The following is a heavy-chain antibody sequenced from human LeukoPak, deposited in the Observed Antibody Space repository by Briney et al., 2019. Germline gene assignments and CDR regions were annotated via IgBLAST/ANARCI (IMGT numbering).Heavy chain of an antibody. Sequence: PGGSLRLSCAASGFTFSSYWMSWVRQAPGKGLEWVANIKQDGSEKHYVDSVKGRFTISRDNAKNSLYLQMNSLRAEDTAVYYCARDILFGGAPWYYYYGMDVWGQGTTVTVSS. D-gene: IGHD3-16*01. CDR2: IKQDGSEK. CDR1: GFTFSSYW. CDR3: ARDILFGGAPWYYYYGMDV. V-gene: IGHV3-7*01. J-gene: IGHJ6*02.